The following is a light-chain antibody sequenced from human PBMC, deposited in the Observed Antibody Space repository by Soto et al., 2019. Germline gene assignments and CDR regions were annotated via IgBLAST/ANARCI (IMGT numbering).Light chain of an antibody. V-gene: IGLV2-14*01. CDR1: SSDVGGYNY. J-gene: IGLJ2*01. CDR2: EVS. CDR3: SSYTSSSTVV. Sequence: QSALTQPASVSGSPGQSITISCTGTSSDVGGYNYVSWYQQHPVKAPKLMIYEVSNRPSGVSNRFSGSKSGNTASLTISWLQAEDEADYYCSSYTSSSTVVFGGGTQLTVL.